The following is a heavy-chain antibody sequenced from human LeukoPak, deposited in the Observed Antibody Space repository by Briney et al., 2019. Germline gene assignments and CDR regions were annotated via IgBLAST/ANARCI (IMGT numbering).Heavy chain of an antibody. J-gene: IGHJ5*02. CDR3: ARGLGVVLRRFDP. CDR1: GGSFSGYY. CDR2: INHSGST. D-gene: IGHD3-3*01. V-gene: IGHV4-34*01. Sequence: SETLSLTCAVHGGSFSGYYWSWIRQPPEKGLEWIGEINHSGSTNYNPSLKSRVTISVDTSKNQFSLKLSSVTAADTAVYYCARGLGVVLRRFDPWGQGTLVTVSS.